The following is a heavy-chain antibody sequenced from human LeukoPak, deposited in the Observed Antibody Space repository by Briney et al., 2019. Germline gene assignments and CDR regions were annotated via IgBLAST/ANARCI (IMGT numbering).Heavy chain of an antibody. CDR1: GSTFSDFW. CDR3: ARDDGGNPNDAFDI. CDR2: INSNEGSR. Sequence: GGSVRLSCTASGSTFSDFWMHWARQAPGKGLVWVSRINSNEGSRGYADSVRGRFTISRDNAKNTLYLQMNSLRAEDTAVYYCARDDGGNPNDAFDIWGQERVDPVSS. J-gene: IGHJ3*02. V-gene: IGHV3-74*01. D-gene: IGHD4-23*01.